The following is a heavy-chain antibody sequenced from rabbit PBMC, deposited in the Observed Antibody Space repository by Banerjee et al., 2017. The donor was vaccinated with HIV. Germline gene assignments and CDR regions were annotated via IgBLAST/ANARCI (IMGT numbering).Heavy chain of an antibody. CDR2: TCTFNGRT. CDR3: ARDATDSGWGAYFEL. V-gene: IGHV1S43*01. D-gene: IGHD4-1*01. CDR1: GFDLSSYYY. Sequence: QEQLEESGGGLVQPEGSLTLTCKASGFDLSSYYYICWVRQAPGKGPEWIACTCTFNGRTDYASWVNGRFTVSRSTSLNTVDLKMTSLTAADTATYFCARDATDSGWGAYFELWGQGTLVTVS. J-gene: IGHJ3*01.